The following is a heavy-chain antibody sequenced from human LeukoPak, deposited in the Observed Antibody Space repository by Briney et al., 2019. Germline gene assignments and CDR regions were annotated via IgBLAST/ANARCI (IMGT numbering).Heavy chain of an antibody. CDR3: ARVPSGSYDY. CDR2: INHSGST. Sequence: PSEPLSLTCAVYGGSFSGYYWSWLRQPPGKGLEWIGEINHSGSTNYNPSLKNRVTISVDTSNNQFSLKLSSVTAADTAGYYCARVPSGSYDYWGQGTLVTVSS. D-gene: IGHD1-26*01. CDR1: GGSFSGYY. V-gene: IGHV4-34*01. J-gene: IGHJ4*02.